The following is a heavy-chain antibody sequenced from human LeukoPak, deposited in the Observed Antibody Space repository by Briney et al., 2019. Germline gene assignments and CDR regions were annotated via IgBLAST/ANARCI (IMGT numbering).Heavy chain of an antibody. CDR2: ISAYNGNT. CDR1: GYTFTSYG. D-gene: IGHD3-16*02. V-gene: IGHV1-18*01. CDR3: AILPGYYDHVWGSYRNPPVDY. Sequence: ASAKVSCKASGYTFTSYGISWVRQAPGQGLEWMGWISAYNGNTNYAQKLQGRVTMTTDTSTSTAYMELRSLRSDDTAVYYCAILPGYYDHVWGSYRNPPVDYWGQGTLVTVSS. J-gene: IGHJ4*02.